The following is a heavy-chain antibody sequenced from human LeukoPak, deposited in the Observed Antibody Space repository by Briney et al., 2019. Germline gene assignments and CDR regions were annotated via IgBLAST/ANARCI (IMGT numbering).Heavy chain of an antibody. CDR1: GGSISGSY. J-gene: IGHJ4*02. D-gene: IGHD4-17*01. CDR2: MYNSGST. V-gene: IGHV4-59*01. CDR3: ARGIESYGDYGY. Sequence: PSETLSLTCTVSGGSISGSYWSCIWQTPRRGLEWIAYMYNSGSTNYNPSLKSRVTISIDTSKNQFSLKLSSLTAADTAIYYCARGIESYGDYGYWGQGILVTVSS.